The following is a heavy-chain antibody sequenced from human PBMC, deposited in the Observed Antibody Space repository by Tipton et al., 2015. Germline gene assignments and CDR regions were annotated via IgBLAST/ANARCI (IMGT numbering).Heavy chain of an antibody. V-gene: IGHV3-7*03. J-gene: IGHJ3*02. Sequence: SLRLSCAASGFTFDDYGMTWVRQVPGKGLEWVAYINQDGSEEFFVDSVKGRFTISRDSAKNSLYLQMNSLRAEDTAVYYCARDKTFEAFDIWGQGTKVTVSS. CDR2: INQDGSEE. D-gene: IGHD2/OR15-2a*01. CDR3: ARDKTFEAFDI. CDR1: GFTFDDYG.